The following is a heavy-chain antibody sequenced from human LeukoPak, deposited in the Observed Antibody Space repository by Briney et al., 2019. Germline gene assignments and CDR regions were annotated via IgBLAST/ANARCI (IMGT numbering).Heavy chain of an antibody. Sequence: ASVKVSCKASGYTFTSYGISWVRQAPGQGLEWMGWISAYNGNTNYAQKLQGRVTMTTDTSTSTAYMELRSLRSDDTAVYYCARGYYYDSSGYRSAHDYWGQGTLVTVSS. J-gene: IGHJ4*02. CDR2: ISAYNGNT. CDR1: GYTFTSYG. D-gene: IGHD3-22*01. CDR3: ARGYYYDSSGYRSAHDY. V-gene: IGHV1-18*01.